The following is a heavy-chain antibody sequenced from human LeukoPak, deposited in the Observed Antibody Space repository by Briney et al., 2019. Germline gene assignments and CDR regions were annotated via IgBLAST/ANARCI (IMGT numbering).Heavy chain of an antibody. D-gene: IGHD3-10*01. J-gene: IGHJ4*02. CDR1: GFTFSSYG. V-gene: IGHV3-23*01. CDR2: ISGSGGST. CDR3: AKAPHYYSGSGSPFDY. Sequence: PGGSLRLSCAASGFTFSSYGMSWVRQAPGKGLEWVSAISGSGGSTYYADSVKGRFTISRDNSKNTLYLQMNSLRAEDTAVYYCAKAPHYYSGSGSPFDYWGQGTLVTVSS.